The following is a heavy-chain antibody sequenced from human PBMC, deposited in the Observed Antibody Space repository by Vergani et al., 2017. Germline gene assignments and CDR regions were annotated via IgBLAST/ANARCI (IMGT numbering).Heavy chain of an antibody. CDR3: ARDGDSSGPSKWDYYYYYMDV. CDR1: GYTFTSYG. Sequence: QVQLVQSGAEVKKPGASVKVSCKASGYTFTSYGISWVRQAPGQGLEWMGWISAYNGNTNYAQKLQGRVTMTTDTSTSTAYMELSSLRSEDTAVYYCARDGDSSGPSKWDYYYYYMDVWGKGTTVTVSS. CDR2: ISAYNGNT. V-gene: IGHV1-18*04. D-gene: IGHD3-22*01. J-gene: IGHJ6*03.